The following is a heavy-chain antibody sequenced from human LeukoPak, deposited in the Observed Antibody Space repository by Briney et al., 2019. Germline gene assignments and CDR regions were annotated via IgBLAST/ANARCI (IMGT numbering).Heavy chain of an antibody. CDR3: ARAHDQIPDSSGWYSLGVYFDY. CDR1: GYTFSSYG. Sequence: ASVKVSCKASGYTFSSYGISWVRQAPGQGLEWMGWISGYNGNTNYAQKVQGRVTMTTDTSTSTAYMELRSLRSDDTAVYYCARAHDQIPDSSGWYSLGVYFDYWGQGTLVTVSS. J-gene: IGHJ4*02. CDR2: ISGYNGNT. V-gene: IGHV1-18*01. D-gene: IGHD6-19*01.